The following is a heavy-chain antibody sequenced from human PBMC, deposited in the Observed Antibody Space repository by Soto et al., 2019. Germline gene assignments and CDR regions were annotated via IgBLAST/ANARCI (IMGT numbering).Heavy chain of an antibody. V-gene: IGHV4-38-2*01. Sequence: SETLSLTCGVSRHSITNGYYWGWIRQPPGKGLEWIGNVYHTGSTYYNPSLESRVTISVDTSKNQFSLKLTSVTAADTAVYYCARALKPTTVTNLYFDYWGQGTLVTVYS. CDR3: ARALKPTTVTNLYFDY. D-gene: IGHD4-17*01. J-gene: IGHJ4*02. CDR1: RHSITNGYY. CDR2: VYHTGST.